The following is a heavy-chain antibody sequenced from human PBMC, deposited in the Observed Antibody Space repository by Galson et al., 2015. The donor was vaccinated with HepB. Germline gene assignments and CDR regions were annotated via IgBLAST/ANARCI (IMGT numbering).Heavy chain of an antibody. CDR1: GFTFSESA. CDR3: ARHEDTMDF. J-gene: IGHJ4*02. CDR2: IRNKRKNYAT. Sequence: SLRLSCAASGFTFSESAVHWVRQASGKGLEWLGYIRNKRKNYATAYGASVKGRFTISRDESKTTAFLQMNSLKTEDTAVYFCARHEDTMDFWGQGILVTVSS. V-gene: IGHV3-73*01. D-gene: IGHD2-2*01.